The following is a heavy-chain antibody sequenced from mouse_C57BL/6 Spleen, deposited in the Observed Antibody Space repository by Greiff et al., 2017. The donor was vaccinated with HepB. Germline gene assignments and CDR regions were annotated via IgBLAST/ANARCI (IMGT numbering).Heavy chain of an antibody. CDR2: IDPETGGT. Sequence: QVQLQQSGAELVRPGASVTLSCKASGYTFTDYEMHWVKPTPVPGLEWIGDIDPETGGTAYKQKLKCKDLLTAEKSDSTAYMELSSLTSEDSAVYYCQTGYYCYDVGVYYAMDYWGQGTSVTVSS. J-gene: IGHJ4*01. D-gene: IGHD2-2*01. V-gene: IGHV1-15*01. CDR3: QTGYYCYDVGVYYAMDY. CDR1: GYTFTDYE.